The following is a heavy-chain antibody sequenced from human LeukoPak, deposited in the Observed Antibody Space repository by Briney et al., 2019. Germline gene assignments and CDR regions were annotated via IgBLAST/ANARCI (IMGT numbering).Heavy chain of an antibody. CDR2: ISYNGRNQ. CDR3: AELGITMIGGV. V-gene: IGHV3-30*04. J-gene: IGHJ6*04. Sequence: GRSLRLSCSASGFTFSSYAMHWVRQAPGKGLEWVAVISYNGRNQNYADSVKGRFTISRDNAKNSLYLQMNSLRAEDTAVYYCAELGITMIGGVWGKGTMVTISS. CDR1: GFTFSSYA. D-gene: IGHD3-10*02.